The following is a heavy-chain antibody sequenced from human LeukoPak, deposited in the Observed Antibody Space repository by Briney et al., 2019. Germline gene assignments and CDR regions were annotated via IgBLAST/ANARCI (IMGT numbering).Heavy chain of an antibody. CDR1: GYTFTHYG. CDR2: INTYNGDT. J-gene: IGHJ4*02. Sequence: ASVKVSCKASGYTFTHYGITWVRQAPGQGLAWMGWINTYNGDTKCAQKLQGRVTMTTDTSTSTAFMELRSLRSNDSAVYYCARGIRSPLFDYWGLGTLVTVSP. CDR3: ARGIRSPLFDY. D-gene: IGHD3-16*01. V-gene: IGHV1-18*01.